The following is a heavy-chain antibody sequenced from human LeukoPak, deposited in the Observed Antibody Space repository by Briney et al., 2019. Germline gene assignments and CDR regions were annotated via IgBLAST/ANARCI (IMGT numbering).Heavy chain of an antibody. CDR2: INHSGST. CDR3: ARVGSSGWYYFDY. CDR1: DDSISSGFY. J-gene: IGHJ4*02. D-gene: IGHD6-19*01. Sequence: SETLSLTCTVSDDSISSGFYWSWIRQPPGKGLEWIGEINHSGSTNYNPSLKSRVTISVDTSKNQFSLKLSSVTAADTAVYYCARVGSSGWYYFDYWGQGTLVTVSS. V-gene: IGHV4-34*01.